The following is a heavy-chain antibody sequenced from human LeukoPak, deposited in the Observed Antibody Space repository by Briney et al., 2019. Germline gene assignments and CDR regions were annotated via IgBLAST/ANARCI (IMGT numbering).Heavy chain of an antibody. V-gene: IGHV1-2*02. Sequence: PGASVKVSCKASGYTFTGYYMHWVRQAPGQGLEWMGWINPNSGGTNYAQKFQGRVTMTRDTSISTAYMELSRLRSDDTAVYYCARDGDIVVVAFYFDYWGQGTLVTVSS. CDR1: GYTFTGYY. CDR3: ARDGDIVVVAFYFDY. J-gene: IGHJ4*02. CDR2: INPNSGGT. D-gene: IGHD2-15*01.